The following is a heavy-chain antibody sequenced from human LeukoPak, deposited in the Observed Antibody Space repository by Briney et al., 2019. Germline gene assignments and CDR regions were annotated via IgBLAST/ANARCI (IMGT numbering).Heavy chain of an antibody. CDR1: GFTFSSYG. CDR3: AKSDKRCGNSEDDVDY. J-gene: IGHJ4*02. V-gene: IGHV3-33*06. Sequence: GGSLRLSCAASGFTFSSYGMHWVRQAPGKGLEWVAVIWYDGSNKYYADSVKGRFTISRDNSKNTLYLQMNSLRAEDTAVYYCAKSDKRCGNSEDDVDYWGQGTLVTVSS. CDR2: IWYDGSNK. D-gene: IGHD4-23*01.